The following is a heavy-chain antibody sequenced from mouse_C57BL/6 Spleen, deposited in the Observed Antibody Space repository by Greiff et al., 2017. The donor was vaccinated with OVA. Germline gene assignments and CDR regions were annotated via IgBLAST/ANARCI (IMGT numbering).Heavy chain of an antibody. CDR2: ISSGGSYT. V-gene: IGHV5-6*01. Sequence: DVQLVESGGDLVKPGGSLKLSCAASGFTFSSYGMSWVRQTPDKRLEWVATISSGGSYTYYPDSVKGRFTISRDNAKNTLYLQMSSLKSEDTAMYYCARHDYDGYYFDYWGQGTTLTVSS. D-gene: IGHD2-4*01. J-gene: IGHJ2*01. CDR3: ARHDYDGYYFDY. CDR1: GFTFSSYG.